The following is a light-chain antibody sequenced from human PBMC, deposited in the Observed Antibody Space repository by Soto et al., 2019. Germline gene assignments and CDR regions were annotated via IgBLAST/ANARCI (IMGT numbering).Light chain of an antibody. CDR1: TGAVTSTHY. Sequence: QAVVTQEPSVTVSPGGTVTLTCGSSTGAVTSTHYPYWFQQKPGQAPRTLIHDTTNKHSWTPARFSGALLGGKAALTLSGAQPEDEADYYCLLFYSGTGVFGGGTQLTVL. V-gene: IGLV7-46*01. CDR2: DTT. CDR3: LLFYSGTGV. J-gene: IGLJ3*02.